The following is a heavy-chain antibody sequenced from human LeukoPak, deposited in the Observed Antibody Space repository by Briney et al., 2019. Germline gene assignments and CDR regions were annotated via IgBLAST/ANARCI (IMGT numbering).Heavy chain of an antibody. CDR1: GGSISSYY. CDR2: IDTSGST. J-gene: IGHJ6*02. D-gene: IGHD3-9*01. CDR3: ARDLARGYDILTGQYYYYYGMDV. Sequence: PSETLSLTCTVSGGSISSYYWGWIRQPAGKGLEWIGRIDTSGSTNYNPSLKSRVTMSVDTSKNQFSLKLSSVTAADTAVYYCARDLARGYDILTGQYYYYYGMDVWGQGTTVTVSS. V-gene: IGHV4-4*07.